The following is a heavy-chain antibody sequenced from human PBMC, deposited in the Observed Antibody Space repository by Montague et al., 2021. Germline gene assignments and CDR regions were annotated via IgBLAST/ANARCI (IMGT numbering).Heavy chain of an antibody. CDR1: GFTFNNYF. CDR2: IGTPSSFT. Sequence: SLRLSCAASGFTFNNYFMSWFRQAPGKGLEWVSYIGTPSSFTRYADSVKGRFTISRDNAMNSLYLRMTAVRGEDTAVYYCARVGHTVAASVIDYWGQGTLVTVSS. CDR3: ARVGHTVAASVIDY. J-gene: IGHJ4*02. D-gene: IGHD6-6*01. V-gene: IGHV3-11*06.